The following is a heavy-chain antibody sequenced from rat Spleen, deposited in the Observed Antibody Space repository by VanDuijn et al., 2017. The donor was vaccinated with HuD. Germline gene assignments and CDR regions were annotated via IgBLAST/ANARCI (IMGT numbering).Heavy chain of an antibody. Sequence: EVQLVASGGGLVQPGRSMKLSCAASGFTFSNYDMAWVRQAPTKGLEWVASISYDGTTTYYRDFVKGRFTISRDNAKSTLYLQMDSLRSEDTATYYCARHAVRRPTDWYFDFWGPGTMVTVSS. CDR3: ARHAVRRPTDWYFDF. CDR2: ISYDGTTT. V-gene: IGHV5-25*01. CDR1: GFTFSNYD. D-gene: IGHD1-11*01. J-gene: IGHJ1*01.